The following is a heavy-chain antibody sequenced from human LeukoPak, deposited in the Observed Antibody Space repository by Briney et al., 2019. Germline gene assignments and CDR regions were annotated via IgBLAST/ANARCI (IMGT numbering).Heavy chain of an antibody. CDR1: GFTFSSYA. V-gene: IGHV3-23*01. J-gene: IGHJ6*02. Sequence: GGSLRLSCAASGFTFSSYAMSWVRQAPGKGLEWVSAISGSGGSTYYADSVKGRFTISRDNSKNTLYLQMNSLRAEDTAVYYCAKSIDSSGHYYYYGMDVWGQGTTVTVSS. CDR3: AKSIDSSGHYYYYGMDV. CDR2: ISGSGGST. D-gene: IGHD3-22*01.